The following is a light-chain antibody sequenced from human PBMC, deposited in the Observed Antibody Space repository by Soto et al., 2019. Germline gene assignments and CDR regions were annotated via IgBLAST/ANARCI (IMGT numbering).Light chain of an antibody. CDR3: AAWDDSLTGGV. CDR1: SSNIGSNT. Sequence: QSVLTQPPSASGTPGQRVTISCSGSSSNIGSNTVNWYQHLPGTAPRLLIHSNNQRPSGVPDRFSGSKSGTSASLAISGLQSDDEADYYCAAWDDSLTGGVFGGGTKLNVL. V-gene: IGLV1-44*01. J-gene: IGLJ3*02. CDR2: SNN.